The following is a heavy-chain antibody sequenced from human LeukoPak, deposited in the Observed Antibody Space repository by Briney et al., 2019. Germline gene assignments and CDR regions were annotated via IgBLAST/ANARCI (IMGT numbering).Heavy chain of an antibody. CDR1: GGTFSSYA. V-gene: IGHV1-69*04. Sequence: GASVKVSCKASGGTFSSYAISWVRQAPGQGLEWMGRIIPILGIANYAQKFQGRVTITADKSMSTAYMELSSLRSEDTAVYYCARHYYGSGSYSFPDAFDIWGQGTMVTVSS. CDR2: IIPILGIA. D-gene: IGHD3-10*01. CDR3: ARHYYGSGSYSFPDAFDI. J-gene: IGHJ3*02.